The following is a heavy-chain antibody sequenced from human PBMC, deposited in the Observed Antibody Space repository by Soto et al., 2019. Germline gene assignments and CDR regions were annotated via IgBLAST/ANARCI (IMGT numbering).Heavy chain of an antibody. CDR3: ARDVRRTGSPLYYFDY. CDR1: GFTFSNYG. D-gene: IGHD3-10*01. J-gene: IGHJ4*02. CDR2: IWYDGNNK. V-gene: IGHV3-33*01. Sequence: GGSLRLSCVASGFTFSNYGMHWVRQAPGKGLEWVAVIWYDGNNKDYADSVKGRFTISRDNSKNTLYLQMNSLRAEDTAVYYCARDVRRTGSPLYYFDYWGQGALVTVSS.